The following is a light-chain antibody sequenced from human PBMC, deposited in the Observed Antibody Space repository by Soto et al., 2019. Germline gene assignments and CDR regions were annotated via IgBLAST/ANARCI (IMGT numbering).Light chain of an antibody. CDR2: DDN. J-gene: IGLJ1*01. V-gene: IGLV1-51*01. Sequence: QSVLTQPHSVSAAPGQKVTISCSGSSSNIGGNSVSWYQQLPGTAPKLLIYDDNKRPSGIPDRFSGSKSGTSATLGITGFQTGDEGDYYCSSYEGSSNVLGTGTKV. CDR1: SSNIGGNS. CDR3: SSYEGSSNV.